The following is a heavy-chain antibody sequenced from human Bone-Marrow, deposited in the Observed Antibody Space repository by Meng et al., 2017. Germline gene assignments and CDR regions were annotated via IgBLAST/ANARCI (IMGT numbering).Heavy chain of an antibody. CDR2: IYTSGST. Sequence: SETLSLTCTVSGGSISSYYWSWIRQPAGKGLEWIGRIYTSGSTNYNPSLKSRVTMSVDTSKNQFSLKLSSVTAADTAVYYCARAGSTEYDYVWGSYRYTDYYYGMDVWGQGNTVNVSS. D-gene: IGHD3-16*02. CDR3: ARAGSTEYDYVWGSYRYTDYYYGMDV. V-gene: IGHV4-4*07. J-gene: IGHJ6*02. CDR1: GGSISSYY.